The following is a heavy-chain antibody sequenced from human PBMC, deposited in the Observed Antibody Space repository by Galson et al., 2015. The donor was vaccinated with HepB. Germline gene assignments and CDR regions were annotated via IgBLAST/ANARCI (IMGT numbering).Heavy chain of an antibody. Sequence: SLRLSCAASGFTFSSYWMSWVRQAPGKGLEWVANIKQDGSEKYYVDSVKGRFTISRDNAKNSLYLQMNSLGAEDTAVYYCVGSGVEEGDFQHWGQGTLVTVSS. J-gene: IGHJ1*01. CDR1: GFTFSSYW. V-gene: IGHV3-7*03. D-gene: IGHD6-19*01. CDR2: IKQDGSEK. CDR3: VGSGVEEGDFQH.